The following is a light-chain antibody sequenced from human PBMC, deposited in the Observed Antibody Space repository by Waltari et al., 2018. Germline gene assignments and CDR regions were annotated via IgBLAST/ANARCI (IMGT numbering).Light chain of an antibody. Sequence: SYVLTQPPSVSVAPGQTAKITCGGINIGTKSVHWYQQKPGQAPVLVVYNDNARPSGIPERFSGSNSGNTATLTVSTVEAGDEADYFCQVWDSTSDPWVFGGGTKLTVL. J-gene: IGLJ3*02. V-gene: IGLV3-21*02. CDR1: NIGTKS. CDR3: QVWDSTSDPWV. CDR2: NDN.